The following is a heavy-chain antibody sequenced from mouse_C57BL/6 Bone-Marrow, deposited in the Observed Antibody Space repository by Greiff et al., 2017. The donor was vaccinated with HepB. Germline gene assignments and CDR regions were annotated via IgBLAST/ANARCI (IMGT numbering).Heavy chain of an antibody. Sequence: DVKLQESGAELVRPGASVKLSCTASGFNIKDDYMHWVKQRPEQGLEWIGWIDPENGDTEYASKFQGKATITADTSSNTAYLQLSSLTSEDTAVYYCTTSYSNYVFAYWGQGTLVTVSA. CDR3: TTSYSNYVFAY. D-gene: IGHD2-5*01. V-gene: IGHV14-4*01. CDR1: GFNIKDDY. J-gene: IGHJ3*01. CDR2: IDPENGDT.